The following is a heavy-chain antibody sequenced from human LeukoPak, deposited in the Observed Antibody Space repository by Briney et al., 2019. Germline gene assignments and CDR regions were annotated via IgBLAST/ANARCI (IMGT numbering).Heavy chain of an antibody. CDR2: INHSGST. D-gene: IGHD1-14*01. CDR3: ARRNHYFDY. Sequence: SETLSLTCAVYGGSFSGYYWSWIRQPPGKGLEWIGEINHSGSTNYNPSLKSRVTISVDTSKNQFSLRLSSVTAADTAVYYCARRNHYFDYWGQGALVTVSS. V-gene: IGHV4-34*01. CDR1: GGSFSGYY. J-gene: IGHJ4*02.